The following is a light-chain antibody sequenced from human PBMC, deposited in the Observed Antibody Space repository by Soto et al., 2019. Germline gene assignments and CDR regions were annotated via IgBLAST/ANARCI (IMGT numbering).Light chain of an antibody. CDR2: EDN. CDR1: SGSIASNY. Sequence: NFMLTQPHSVSESPGKTVTISCTRSSGSIASNYVQWYQQRPSSSPTTVIYEDNQRPSGVPDRFSGSIDSSSNSASLTISGLKTEDEADYYCQSYDSSNVVFGGGTQLTVL. J-gene: IGLJ7*01. CDR3: QSYDSSNVV. V-gene: IGLV6-57*01.